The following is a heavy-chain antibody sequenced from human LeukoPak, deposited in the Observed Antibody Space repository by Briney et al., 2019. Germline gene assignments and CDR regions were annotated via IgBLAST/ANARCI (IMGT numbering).Heavy chain of an antibody. CDR3: ARVLWAPYCYYGMDV. CDR1: GFTFSSYE. V-gene: IGHV3-48*03. D-gene: IGHD3-10*01. CDR2: ISSSGSTI. Sequence: GGSLRLSCAASGFTFSSYEMNWVRQAPGKGLEWVSYISSSGSTIYYADSVKGRFTISRDNAKNSLYLQMNSLRAEDTAVYYCARVLWAPYCYYGMDVWGQGTTVTVSS. J-gene: IGHJ6*02.